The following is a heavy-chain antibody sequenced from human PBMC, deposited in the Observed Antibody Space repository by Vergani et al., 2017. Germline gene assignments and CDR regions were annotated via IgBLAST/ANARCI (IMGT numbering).Heavy chain of an antibody. CDR1: GFTFSSYV. Sequence: QVQLVESGGGVVQPGRSLRLSCAASGFTFSSYVMHGVRPAPGKGLEWVAIISYDGSNKYYADSVKGRFTISRDNSKNTLYLQMNSLRAEDTAVYYCAKVSSDCWSGQGAFDIWGQGTMVTVSS. CDR2: ISYDGSNK. J-gene: IGHJ3*02. CDR3: AKVSSDCWSGQGAFDI. V-gene: IGHV3-30*18. D-gene: IGHD3-3*01.